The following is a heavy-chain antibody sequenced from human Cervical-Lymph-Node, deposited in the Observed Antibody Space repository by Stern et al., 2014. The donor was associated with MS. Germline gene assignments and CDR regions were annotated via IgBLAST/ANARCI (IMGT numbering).Heavy chain of an antibody. J-gene: IGHJ4*02. CDR1: GGSISRSSYY. D-gene: IGHD1-1*01. CDR3: ARRYGTGLDY. CDR2: IHFIGTI. V-gene: IGHV4-39*01. Sequence: QVQLQESGPGLVKPSATLSLTCTVSGGSISRSSYYWGWVRQPPGTGLEWLARIHFIGTINLSPDPKSRVSMSADTSNNQFSLSLNSVTVADTAVYYCARRYGTGLDYWGQGTLVTVSS.